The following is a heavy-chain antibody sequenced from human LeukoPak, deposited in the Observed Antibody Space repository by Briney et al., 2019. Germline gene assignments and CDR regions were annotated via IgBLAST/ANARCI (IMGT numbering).Heavy chain of an antibody. CDR2: IYHSGST. J-gene: IGHJ5*02. CDR1: GYSISSGYY. CDR3: ARKSGGDYFDWFDP. Sequence: SETLSLTCTVSGYSISSGYYWGWIRQPPGKGLEWIGSIYHSGSTYYNPSLKSRVTISVDTSKNQFSLKLSSVTAADTAVYYCARKSGGDYFDWFDPWGQGTLVTVSS. V-gene: IGHV4-38-2*02. D-gene: IGHD4-17*01.